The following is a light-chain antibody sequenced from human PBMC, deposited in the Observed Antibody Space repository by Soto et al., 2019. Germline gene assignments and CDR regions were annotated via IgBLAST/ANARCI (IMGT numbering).Light chain of an antibody. CDR1: SSNIGAGYD. CDR3: QSYDSSLSSPV. J-gene: IGLJ7*01. V-gene: IGLV1-40*01. Sequence: QPVLTQPPSVSGAPGQRVTISCTGSSSNIGAGYDVHWYQQLPGTAPKLLIYGNINRPSGVPDRFSGSKSGTSASLAITGRQAEDEADYYCQSYDSSLSSPVFGGGTQLTGL. CDR2: GNI.